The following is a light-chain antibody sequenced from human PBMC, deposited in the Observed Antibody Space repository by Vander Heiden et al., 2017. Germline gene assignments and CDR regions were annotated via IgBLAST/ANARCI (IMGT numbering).Light chain of an antibody. CDR1: QSVLYSSNNKNY. V-gene: IGKV4-1*01. J-gene: IGKJ4*01. CDR3: QQYYSTPPT. CDR2: WAS. Sequence: DIVVTQSPDPLAVCLGERATINCKSSQSVLYSSNNKNYLAWYQQKPGQLPKLLIYWASTRESGVPDRFSGSGSGTDFTLTISSLQAEDVAVYYCQQYYSTPPTFGGGTKVEIK.